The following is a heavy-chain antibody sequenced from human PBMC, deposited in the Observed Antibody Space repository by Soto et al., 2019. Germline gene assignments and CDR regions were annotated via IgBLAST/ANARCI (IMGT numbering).Heavy chain of an antibody. CDR3: ARVGAYYDGSGHEYYFDS. CDR1: GFSLRTTGMC. CDR2: IDWEEDK. Sequence: PTQTLTLTCTFSGFSLRTTGMCVSWIRQPPGKALEWLAVIDWEEDKYYSTSLKTRLTISKDASKNQVVLTMTNMDPVDTGTYYCARVGAYYDGSGHEYYFDSWGQGTLVTVSS. D-gene: IGHD3-22*01. V-gene: IGHV2-70*01. J-gene: IGHJ4*02.